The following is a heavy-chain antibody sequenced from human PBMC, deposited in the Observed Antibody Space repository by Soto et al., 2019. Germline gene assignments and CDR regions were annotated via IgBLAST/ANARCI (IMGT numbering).Heavy chain of an antibody. Sequence: PSETLSLTCTVSGGSISSSSYYWGWIRQPPGKGPEWIGSIYYSGSTYYNPSLKSRVTISVDTSKNQFSLKLSSVTAADTAVYYCARHLFMLRLYFDYWGQGTLVTVSS. CDR2: IYYSGST. V-gene: IGHV4-39*01. J-gene: IGHJ4*02. CDR3: ARHLFMLRLYFDY. CDR1: GGSISSSSYY. D-gene: IGHD2-2*01.